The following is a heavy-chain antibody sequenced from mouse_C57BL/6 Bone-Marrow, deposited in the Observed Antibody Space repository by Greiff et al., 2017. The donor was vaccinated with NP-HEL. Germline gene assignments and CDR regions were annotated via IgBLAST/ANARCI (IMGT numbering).Heavy chain of an antibody. CDR2: IYPRSGNT. J-gene: IGHJ3*01. CDR3: APMVTPAWFAY. CDR1: GYTFTSYG. D-gene: IGHD2-1*01. Sequence: VKLQESGAELARPGASVKLSCKASGYTFTSYGISWVKQRTGQGLEWIGEIYPRSGNTYYNEKFKGKATLTADKSSSTAYMELRSLTSEDSAVYFCAPMVTPAWFAYWGQGTLVTVSA. V-gene: IGHV1-81*01.